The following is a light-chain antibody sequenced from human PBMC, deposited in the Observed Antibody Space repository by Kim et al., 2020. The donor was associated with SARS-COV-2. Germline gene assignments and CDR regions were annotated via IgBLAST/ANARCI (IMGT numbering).Light chain of an antibody. CDR1: QSIDSW. J-gene: IGKJ1*01. CDR3: QQYYFFST. Sequence: SGSVGDRVNITCQASQSIDSWLAWYQQKPGKAPKLLICKASTLESGVPSRFNGSEAGTEFTLTITSLQPDDIATYYCQQYYFFSTFDQGTKVDIK. CDR2: KAS. V-gene: IGKV1-5*03.